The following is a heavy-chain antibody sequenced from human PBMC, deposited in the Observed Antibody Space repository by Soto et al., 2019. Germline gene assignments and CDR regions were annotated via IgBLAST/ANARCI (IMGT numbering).Heavy chain of an antibody. J-gene: IGHJ6*02. CDR1: GYTFTSYG. CDR2: ISAYNGNT. V-gene: IGHV1-18*04. Sequence: ASVKVSCKASGYTFTSYGISWVRQAPGQGLEWMGWISAYNGNTNYAQKLQGRVTMTTDTSTSTAYMELRSLRSDDTAVYYCASGFTRFFGVCSFFYNHDMDVWGQGTTVTVSS. D-gene: IGHD3-3*01. CDR3: ASGFTRFFGVCSFFYNHDMDV.